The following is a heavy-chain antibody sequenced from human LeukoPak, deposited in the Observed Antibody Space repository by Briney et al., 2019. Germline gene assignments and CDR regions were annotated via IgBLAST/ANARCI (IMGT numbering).Heavy chain of an antibody. CDR3: ARDRPDIVGVSRGFDY. Sequence: ASVKVSCKASGGTFSSYAVSWVRQAPGQGLEWMGGIIPIFGTANYAQKFQGRVTITTDESTSTAYMELSSLRSEDTAVYYCARDRPDIVGVSRGFDYWGQGTLVTVSS. D-gene: IGHD1-26*01. CDR2: IIPIFGTA. J-gene: IGHJ4*02. CDR1: GGTFSSYA. V-gene: IGHV1-69*05.